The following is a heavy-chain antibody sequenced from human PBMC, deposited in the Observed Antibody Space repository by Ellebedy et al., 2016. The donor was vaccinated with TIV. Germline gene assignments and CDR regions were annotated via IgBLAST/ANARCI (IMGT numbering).Heavy chain of an antibody. CDR2: IYSGGST. J-gene: IGHJ4*02. Sequence: GESLKISCAASGFTVSSNYMSWVRQAPGKGLEWVSVIYSGGSTYYADSVKGRFTISRDNSKNTLYLQMSSLRAEDTAVYYCAKGVQYDILTGYKDYWGQGTLVTVSS. CDR3: AKGVQYDILTGYKDY. CDR1: GFTVSSNY. D-gene: IGHD3-9*01. V-gene: IGHV3-53*05.